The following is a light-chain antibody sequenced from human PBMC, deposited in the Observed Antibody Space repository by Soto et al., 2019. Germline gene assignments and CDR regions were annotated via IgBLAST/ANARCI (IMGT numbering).Light chain of an antibody. J-gene: IGKJ1*01. CDR2: GAS. CDR1: QSVSSSY. V-gene: IGKV3-20*01. Sequence: EIVLTQSPGTLSLSPGERATLSCRASQSVSSSYLAWYQQKPGQAPRLLIHGASSRATGIPDRFSGSGSGTDFTLTISRLEPEDFAVYYCQQYGSSPHWTFGQGTKVEIK. CDR3: QQYGSSPHWT.